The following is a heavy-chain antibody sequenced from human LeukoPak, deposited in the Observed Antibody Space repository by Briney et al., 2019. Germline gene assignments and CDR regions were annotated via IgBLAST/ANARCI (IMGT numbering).Heavy chain of an antibody. D-gene: IGHD4-17*01. V-gene: IGHV3-74*01. Sequence: PGGSLRLSCAASGFTFSSYWMHWVRQAPGKGLVWVSRIYGDGSNTAYADSVKGRFTIYRDNARNTLYLQMNSLRAEDTAVYYCARLRGGGYWGQGALVTVSS. J-gene: IGHJ4*02. CDR2: IYGDGSNT. CDR1: GFTFSSYW. CDR3: ARLRGGGY.